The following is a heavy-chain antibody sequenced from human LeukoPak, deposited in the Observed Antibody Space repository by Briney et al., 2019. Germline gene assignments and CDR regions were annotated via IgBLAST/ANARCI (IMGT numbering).Heavy chain of an antibody. CDR3: ARDPDV. J-gene: IGHJ6*02. V-gene: IGHV3-48*01. CDR1: GFTFSTYS. CDR2: ISSSSSTI. Sequence: GGSLRLSCAASGFTFSTYSMNWVRQAPGKGLEWVSYISSSSSTIYYADSVKGRFTISRDNAKNSLYLQVNSLRAEDTAVYYCARDPDVWGQGTTVTVSS.